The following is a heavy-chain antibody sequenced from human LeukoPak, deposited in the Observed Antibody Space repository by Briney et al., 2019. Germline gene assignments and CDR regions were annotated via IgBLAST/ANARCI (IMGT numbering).Heavy chain of an antibody. CDR2: IKESGDIT. D-gene: IGHD2-15*01. J-gene: IGHJ4*02. Sequence: HPGASLRLSCAASGFTFSSYSMCWVRQAPGKGPEWVSGIKESGDITYYADSMKGRFTISRDNSKNTLYLQMNSLRAEDTAKYYCAKYCSGATCSGYWGQGTLVTVSS. CDR3: AKYCSGATCSGY. V-gene: IGHV3-23*01. CDR1: GFTFSSYS.